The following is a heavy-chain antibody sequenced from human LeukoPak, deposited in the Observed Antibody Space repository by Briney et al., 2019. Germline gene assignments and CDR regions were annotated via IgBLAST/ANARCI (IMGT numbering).Heavy chain of an antibody. Sequence: GGSLRLSCAASGFTLSSYDMHWVRQPTGKSLEWVSVIGFGGDTYYPDSVRGRFTISRDNAKNSLYLQMHSLRVGDTAVYYCARAQVVGAPDYWGQGTLVTVSS. CDR1: GFTLSSYD. CDR3: ARAQVVGAPDY. J-gene: IGHJ4*02. CDR2: IGFGGDT. V-gene: IGHV3-13*01. D-gene: IGHD1-26*01.